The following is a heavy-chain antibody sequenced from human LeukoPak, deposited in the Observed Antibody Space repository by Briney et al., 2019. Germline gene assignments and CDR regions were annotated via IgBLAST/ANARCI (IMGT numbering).Heavy chain of an antibody. V-gene: IGHV3-48*03. CDR1: GFTFSTYE. CDR2: ISSSVTI. D-gene: IGHD1-26*01. J-gene: IGHJ4*02. CDR3: ARDLRYIVGAAGSDY. Sequence: GGSLRLACPAYGFTFSTYEMNWVRHAPGECLEWDSYISSSVTIYYADSVKGRFTISRDNAKISLYLQMNSLRAEDTAVYYCARDLRYIVGAAGSDYWGQGTLVTVSS.